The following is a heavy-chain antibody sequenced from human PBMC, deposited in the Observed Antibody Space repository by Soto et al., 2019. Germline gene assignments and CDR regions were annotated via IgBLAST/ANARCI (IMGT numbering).Heavy chain of an antibody. V-gene: IGHV4-34*01. D-gene: IGHD3-10*01. Sequence: SETVSLTCAVQGESLKGYNWSWIRQSPGKGLEWIGEINHFGSASYNPSLKSRLRFSVDTSKRQFSLTLSSVTAAVTAVYYGARGGVHAVSRKGTYQPGDGVGVWGPRTTVTVFS. CDR2: INHFGSA. CDR1: GESLKGYN. CDR3: ARGGVHAVSRKGTYQPGDGVGV. J-gene: IGHJ6*02.